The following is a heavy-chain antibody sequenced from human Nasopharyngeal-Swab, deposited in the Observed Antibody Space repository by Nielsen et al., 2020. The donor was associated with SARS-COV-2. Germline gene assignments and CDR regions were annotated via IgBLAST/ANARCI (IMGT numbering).Heavy chain of an antibody. V-gene: IGHV3-74*01. CDR2: INGEESRT. CDR1: GFTFNNYW. Sequence: GGSLRFSCAVSGFTFNNYWMHWVRQAPGKGLVWVSRINGEESRTSYADSVKGRFTISRDNAKNTLYLQMNSLRADDAAMYYCARDPHGVRGAMQDAFDLWGQGTMVTVSS. D-gene: IGHD3-16*01. J-gene: IGHJ3*01. CDR3: ARDPHGVRGAMQDAFDL.